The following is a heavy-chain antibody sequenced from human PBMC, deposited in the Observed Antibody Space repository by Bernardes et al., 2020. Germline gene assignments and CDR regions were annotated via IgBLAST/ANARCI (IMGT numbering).Heavy chain of an antibody. D-gene: IGHD5-12*01. V-gene: IGHV4-34*01. J-gene: IGHJ5*02. CDR2: INHSGST. CDR3: ARGRIGYTFLRDLGFDP. Sequence: SETLSLTCAVYGGSFSGYYWSWIRQPPGKGLEWIGEINHSGSTNYNPSLKSRVTISVDTSKNQFSLKLSSVTAADTAVYYCARGRIGYTFLRDLGFDPWGQGTLVTVSS. CDR1: GGSFSGYY.